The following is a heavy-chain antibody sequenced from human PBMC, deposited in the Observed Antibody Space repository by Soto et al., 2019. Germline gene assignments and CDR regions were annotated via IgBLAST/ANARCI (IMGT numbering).Heavy chain of an antibody. D-gene: IGHD5-18*01. CDR2: ISYDGSNK. CDR1: GFPFSSYA. V-gene: IGHV3-30-3*01. Sequence: GGSLRLSCSASGFPFSSYAMHWVRPAPGKGLEWVAVISYDGSNKYYADSVKGRFTISRDNSKNTLYLQMNSLRAEDTAVYYCARTAMVVNDAFDIWGQGTMVTVSS. CDR3: ARTAMVVNDAFDI. J-gene: IGHJ3*02.